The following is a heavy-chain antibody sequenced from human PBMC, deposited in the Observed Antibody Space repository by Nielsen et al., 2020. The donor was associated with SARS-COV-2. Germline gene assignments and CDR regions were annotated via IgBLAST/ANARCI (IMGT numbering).Heavy chain of an antibody. Sequence: GESLKISCAASGFTFSSLWMSWVRQVPGKGLEWVADINPDGSEKFYVDSVKGRFTISRDNSKNTLYLQMNSLRAEDTAVYYCAKDISGWYYFDYWGQGTLVTVSS. J-gene: IGHJ4*02. V-gene: IGHV3-7*01. CDR3: AKDISGWYYFDY. CDR2: INPDGSEK. CDR1: GFTFSSLW. D-gene: IGHD6-19*01.